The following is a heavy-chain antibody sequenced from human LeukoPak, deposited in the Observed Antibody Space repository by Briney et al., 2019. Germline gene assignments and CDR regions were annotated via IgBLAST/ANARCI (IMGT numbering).Heavy chain of an antibody. CDR3: ARLSPLRGGSWYEVRKEKTRSFDY. CDR2: IYTSGST. Sequence: SETLSLTCTVSGGSISSYYWSWIRQPAGKGLEWIGRIYTSGSTNYNPSLKSRVTMSVDTSKNQFSLKLSSVTAADTAVYYCARLSPLRGGSWYEVRKEKTRSFDYWGQGTLVTVSS. V-gene: IGHV4-4*07. D-gene: IGHD6-13*01. J-gene: IGHJ4*02. CDR1: GGSISSYY.